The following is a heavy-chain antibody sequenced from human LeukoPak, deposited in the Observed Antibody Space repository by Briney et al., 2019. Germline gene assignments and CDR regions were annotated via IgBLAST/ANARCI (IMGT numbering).Heavy chain of an antibody. D-gene: IGHD3-10*01. CDR1: GGSISSSSYY. CDR3: ARNPSYGSGSYSPPNWFDP. CDR2: IYYSGST. Sequence: NPSETLSLTCTVSGGSISSSSYYWGWIRQPPGKGLEWIGSIYYSGSTYYNPSLKSRVTISVDTSKNQFSLKLNSVTAADTAVYYCARNPSYGSGSYSPPNWFDPWGQGTLVTVSS. V-gene: IGHV4-39*01. J-gene: IGHJ5*02.